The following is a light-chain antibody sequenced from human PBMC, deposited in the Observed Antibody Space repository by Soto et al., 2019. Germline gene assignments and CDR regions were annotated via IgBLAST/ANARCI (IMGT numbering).Light chain of an antibody. V-gene: IGKV3-20*01. CDR3: QQYESSVT. CDR1: QSVSSSF. CDR2: GAS. Sequence: EIVLTQSPGSLSLSPGEGATLSCRASQSVSSSFFAWYQQKPGQAPSLLIYGASTRATGVPDRFSGSGSGTDFTLSISRLEPEDFAVYYCQQYESSVTFGQGTKVEIK. J-gene: IGKJ1*01.